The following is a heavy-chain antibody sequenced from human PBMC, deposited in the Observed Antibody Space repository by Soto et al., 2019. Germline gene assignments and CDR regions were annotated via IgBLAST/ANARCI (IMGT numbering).Heavy chain of an antibody. Sequence: GESLKISCKGSGYSFTSYWIGWVRQMPGKGLEWMGIIYPGDSDTRYSPSFQGQVTISADKSISTAYLQWSSLKASDTAMYYCASLVVPAATIPDAFDIWGQGTMVTVSS. V-gene: IGHV5-51*01. D-gene: IGHD2-2*01. CDR3: ASLVVPAATIPDAFDI. CDR2: IYPGDSDT. CDR1: GYSFTSYW. J-gene: IGHJ3*02.